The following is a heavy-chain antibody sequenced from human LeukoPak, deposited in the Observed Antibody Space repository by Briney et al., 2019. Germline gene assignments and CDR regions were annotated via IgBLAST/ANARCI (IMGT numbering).Heavy chain of an antibody. CDR1: GFTFTSYG. Sequence: GGSLRLSCAASGFTFTSYGMHWVRQAPGKGLEWVAVISYDGVNKYYADSVKGRFTISRDSSKNTLYLQMTSLRADDTAVYYCARGGHNWNHVGAFDIWGQGTMVTVSS. V-gene: IGHV3-30*03. CDR3: ARGGHNWNHVGAFDI. CDR2: ISYDGVNK. D-gene: IGHD1-14*01. J-gene: IGHJ3*02.